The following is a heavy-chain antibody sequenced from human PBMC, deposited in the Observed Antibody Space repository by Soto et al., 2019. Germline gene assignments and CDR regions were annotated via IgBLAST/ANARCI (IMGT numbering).Heavy chain of an antibody. Sequence: SVSNAWMNWVRQAPGKGLECVGRIKSKTDGGTTDYAAPVKGRFTISRDDSKNTLYLQMNSLKTEDTAVYYCTTDPSFSESGYFDYWGEGTLVTVSS. CDR1: SVSNAW. CDR3: TTDPSFSESGYFDY. D-gene: IGHD1-26*01. J-gene: IGHJ4*02. V-gene: IGHV3-15*07. CDR2: IKSKTDGGTT.